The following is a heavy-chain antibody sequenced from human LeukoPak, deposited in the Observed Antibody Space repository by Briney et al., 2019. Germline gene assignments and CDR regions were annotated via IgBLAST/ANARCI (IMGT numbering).Heavy chain of an antibody. CDR2: ISSSSSYI. V-gene: IGHV3-21*01. CDR1: GFTFSSYS. J-gene: IGHJ4*02. CDR3: AKVMSGGSYYGYFDH. Sequence: GGSLRLSCAASGFTFSSYSMNWVRQAPGKGLEWVSSISSSSSYIYYADSVKGRFTISRDNSKNTLYLQMNSLRAEDTAVYYCAKVMSGGSYYGYFDHWGQGTLVTVSS. D-gene: IGHD1-26*01.